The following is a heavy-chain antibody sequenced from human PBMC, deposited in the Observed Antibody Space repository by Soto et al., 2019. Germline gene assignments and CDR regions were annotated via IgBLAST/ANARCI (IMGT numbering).Heavy chain of an antibody. CDR3: ETPGTPGSFYDY. Sequence: SETLSLTCTVSGGSISSSSYYWGWIRQPPGKGLEWIGSIYYSGSTYYNPSLKSRVTISVDTSKNQFSLKLSSVTAADTAVYYCETPGTPGSFYDYWGQGTLVTVSS. CDR2: IYYSGST. V-gene: IGHV4-39*01. CDR1: GGSISSSSYY. J-gene: IGHJ4*02.